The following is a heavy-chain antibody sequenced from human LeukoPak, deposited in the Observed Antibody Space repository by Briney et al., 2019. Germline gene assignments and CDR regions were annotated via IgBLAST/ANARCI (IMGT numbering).Heavy chain of an antibody. J-gene: IGHJ4*02. Sequence: QPGRSLRLSCAASGFTFSSYGMHWVRQAPGKGLEWVAVISYDGSNKYYADSVKGRFTISRDNSKNTLYLQMNSLRAEDTAVYYCAKDTRRYSSGSDLGYFDDGGQGSLVTVPS. V-gene: IGHV3-30*18. CDR3: AKDTRRYSSGSDLGYFDD. D-gene: IGHD6-19*01. CDR2: ISYDGSNK. CDR1: GFTFSSYG.